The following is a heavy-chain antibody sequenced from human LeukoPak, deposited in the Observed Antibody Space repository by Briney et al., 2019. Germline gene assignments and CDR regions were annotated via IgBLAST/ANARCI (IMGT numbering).Heavy chain of an antibody. V-gene: IGHV3-33*01. CDR1: GFTFSSYG. CDR2: IWYDGSNK. J-gene: IGHJ4*02. CDR3: AREQQLVRRKEGFDY. Sequence: GGSLRLSCAASGFTFSSYGMHWVRQAPGKGLEWVAVIWYDGSNKYYADSVKGRFTISRDNSKNTLYLQMNSLRAEDTAVYYCAREQQLVRRKEGFDYWGQGTLVTVSS. D-gene: IGHD6-13*01.